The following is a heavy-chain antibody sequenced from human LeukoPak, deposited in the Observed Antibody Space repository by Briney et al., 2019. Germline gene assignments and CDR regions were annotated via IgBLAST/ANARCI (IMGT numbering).Heavy chain of an antibody. CDR3: ARVDWNYLRY. V-gene: IGHV4-30-2*01. CDR2: IYHSGST. D-gene: IGHD1-1*01. J-gene: IGHJ4*02. Sequence: PSQTLSLTCAVSGGSISSGGYSWSWIRQPPGKGLEWIGYIYHSGSTNYNPSLKSRVTISVDTSKNQFSLKLSSVTAAGTAVYYCARVDWNYLRYWGQGTLVTVSS. CDR1: GGSISSGGYS.